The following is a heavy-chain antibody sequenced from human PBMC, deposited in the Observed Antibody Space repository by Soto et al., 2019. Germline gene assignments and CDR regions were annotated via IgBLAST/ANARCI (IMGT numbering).Heavy chain of an antibody. V-gene: IGHV1-18*01. J-gene: IGHJ6*02. Sequence: ASVKVSCKASGYTFTSYGISWVRQAPGQGLEWMGWISAYNGNTNYAQKLQGRVTMTADTSTSTAYMELRSLRSDDTAVYYCARDEADAARFHYYYYGMDVWGQGTTVTVSS. CDR1: GYTFTSYG. D-gene: IGHD6-6*01. CDR2: ISAYNGNT. CDR3: ARDEADAARFHYYYYGMDV.